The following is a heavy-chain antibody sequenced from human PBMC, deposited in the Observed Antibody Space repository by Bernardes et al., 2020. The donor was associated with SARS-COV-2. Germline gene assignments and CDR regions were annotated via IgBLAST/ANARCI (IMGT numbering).Heavy chain of an antibody. D-gene: IGHD2-15*01. CDR3: ARKSDQLLRGDY. CDR2: IYSGGRT. Sequence: GGSLRLSCAASGFTVSNNYMTWVRQAPGKGLEWVSVIYSGGRTNYADSVKGRFTISRDNSKNTLYLQMNSLRAEDTAVYYCARKSDQLLRGDYWGQGTLVTVSS. V-gene: IGHV3-66*02. J-gene: IGHJ4*02. CDR1: GFTVSNNY.